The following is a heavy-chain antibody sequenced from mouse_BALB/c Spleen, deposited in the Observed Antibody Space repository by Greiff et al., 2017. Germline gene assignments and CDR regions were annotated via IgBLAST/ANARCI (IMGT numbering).Heavy chain of an antibody. V-gene: IGHV14-3*02. D-gene: IGHD1-1*01. CDR2: IDPANGNT. J-gene: IGHJ2*01. CDR1: GFNIKDTY. Sequence: VQLQQSGAELVKPGASVKLSCTASGFNIKDTYMHWVKQRPEQGLEWIGRIDPANGNTKYDPKFQGKATITADTSSNTAYLQLSSLTSEDTAVYYCARWDYYGSSDFDYWGQGTTLTVSS. CDR3: ARWDYYGSSDFDY.